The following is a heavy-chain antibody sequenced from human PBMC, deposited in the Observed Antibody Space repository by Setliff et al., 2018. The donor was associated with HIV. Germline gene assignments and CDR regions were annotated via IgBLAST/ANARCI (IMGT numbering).Heavy chain of an antibody. CDR3: ARCRGMATITS. D-gene: IGHD5-12*01. J-gene: IGHJ5*02. Sequence: PSETLSLTCAVYGGSFSGYYRSWIRQPPGKGLEWIGEINHSGSTNYNPSLKSRVTISVDTSKNQFSLKLSSVTAADTAVYYCARCRGMATITSWGQGTLVTVSS. V-gene: IGHV4-34*01. CDR1: GGSFSGYY. CDR2: INHSGST.